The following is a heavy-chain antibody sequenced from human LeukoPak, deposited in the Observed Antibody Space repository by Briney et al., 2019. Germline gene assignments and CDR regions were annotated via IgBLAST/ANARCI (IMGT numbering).Heavy chain of an antibody. Sequence: GRSLRLSCTASGFTFSTYAIHWVRQAPGKGLEWVAFIRYDGSNKYYADSVKGRFTISRDNSKNTLYLQMNSLRAEDTAVYYCAKDGCSGGSCYRFDYWGQGTLVTVSS. V-gene: IGHV3-30*02. CDR2: IRYDGSNK. D-gene: IGHD2-15*01. CDR1: GFTFSTYA. J-gene: IGHJ4*02. CDR3: AKDGCSGGSCYRFDY.